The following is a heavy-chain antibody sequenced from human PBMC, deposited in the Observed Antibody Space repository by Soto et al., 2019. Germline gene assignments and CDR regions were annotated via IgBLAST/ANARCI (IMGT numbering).Heavy chain of an antibody. J-gene: IGHJ6*02. V-gene: IGHV3-33*01. CDR1: GFTFRDHA. CDR3: PRALFNEVDIYAMDV. Sequence: GGSLRLSCAASGFTFRDHAMHWVRQAPGKGREWLAIIWNDGSNKFYAGSVQGRFTISRDNSKNTMYLQMNTLSAEDTAVYYCPRALFNEVDIYAMDVWGQGTTVTVSS. D-gene: IGHD1-26*01. CDR2: IWNDGSNK.